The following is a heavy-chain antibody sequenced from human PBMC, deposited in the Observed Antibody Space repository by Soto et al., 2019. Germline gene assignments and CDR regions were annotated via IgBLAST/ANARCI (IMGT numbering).Heavy chain of an antibody. CDR1: GGSVSSGSYY. D-gene: IGHD3-9*01. J-gene: IGHJ6*02. Sequence: PSETLSLTCTVSGGSVSSGSYYWIWIRQPPGKVLEWIGYIYYSGSTNYNPSLKGRVTISVDTSKNQFSLKLSSVTAADTAVYYCAREFVLTGFYGMDVWGQGTTVTSP. CDR3: AREFVLTGFYGMDV. CDR2: IYYSGST. V-gene: IGHV4-61*01.